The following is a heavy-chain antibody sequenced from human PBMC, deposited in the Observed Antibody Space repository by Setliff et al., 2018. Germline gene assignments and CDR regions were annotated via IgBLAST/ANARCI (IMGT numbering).Heavy chain of an antibody. D-gene: IGHD2-15*01. Sequence: ASVKVSCKASGYIFTKYGINWGRQAPGKGLEWMGTINPNDGYTIYAPAFQGRVAMTTDTSTGTAYMELSGLTSADTAIYYCIVNMVRPVTGLDSWGPGTLVTVSS. V-gene: IGHV1-18*01. CDR1: GYIFTKYG. CDR2: INPNDGYT. J-gene: IGHJ4*02. CDR3: IVNMVRPVTGLDS.